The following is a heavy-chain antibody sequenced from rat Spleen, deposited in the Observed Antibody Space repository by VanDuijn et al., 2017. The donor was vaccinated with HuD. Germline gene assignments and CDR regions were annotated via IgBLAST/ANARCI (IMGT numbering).Heavy chain of an antibody. J-gene: IGHJ3*01. CDR2: INPGSGGD. D-gene: IGHD1-10*01. CDR3: ARQQLSGIWFTY. V-gene: IGHV1-43*01. CDR1: GYTFTSYY. Sequence: QVQLQQSGVELAKPGSSVKISCKASGYTFTSYYINWIKQTTGQGLEYIGYINPGSGGDNYNEKFKGKATLTVDKSSSTAFMQLSSLTPDDSAVYYCARQQLSGIWFTYWGQGTLVTVSS.